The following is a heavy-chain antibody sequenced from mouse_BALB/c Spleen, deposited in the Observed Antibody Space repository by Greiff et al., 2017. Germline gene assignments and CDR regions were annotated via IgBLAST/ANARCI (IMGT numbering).Heavy chain of an antibody. Sequence: VQLQQSGAELVKPGASVKLSCTASGFNIKDTYMHWVKQRPEQGLEWIGRIDPANGNTKYDPKFQGKATITADTSSNTAYLQLSSLTSEDTAVYYCASGITTVVATDYWGQGTTLTVSS. CDR1: GFNIKDTY. V-gene: IGHV14-3*02. CDR2: IDPANGNT. J-gene: IGHJ2*01. D-gene: IGHD1-1*01. CDR3: ASGITTVVATDY.